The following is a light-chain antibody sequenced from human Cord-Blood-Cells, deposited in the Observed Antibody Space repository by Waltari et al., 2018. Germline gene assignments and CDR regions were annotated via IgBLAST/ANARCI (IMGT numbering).Light chain of an antibody. CDR3: CSYAGSSTVV. Sequence: QSALTQPASVSGSPGQSITIPCTGTSSDVGSSNLVPWYQQHPGKAPKLIIYEGSKRPSGVSNRFSGSKSGNTASLTISGLQAEDEADYYCCSYAGSSTVVFGGGTKLTVL. CDR2: EGS. CDR1: SSDVGSSNL. V-gene: IGLV2-23*01. J-gene: IGLJ2*01.